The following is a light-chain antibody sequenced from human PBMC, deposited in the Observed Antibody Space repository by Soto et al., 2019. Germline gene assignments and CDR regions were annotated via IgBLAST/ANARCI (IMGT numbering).Light chain of an antibody. V-gene: IGLV2-11*01. Sequence: QSALTQPRSVSGSPGQSVTISCTGTSSDVGGYNYVSWYQQHPGKVPKVMIYDVSRRPSGVPDRFSGSKSGNTASLTISGLQAEDEADYYCCSYAGMYTFWVFGGGTKLTVL. CDR1: SSDVGGYNY. J-gene: IGLJ3*02. CDR3: CSYAGMYTFWV. CDR2: DVS.